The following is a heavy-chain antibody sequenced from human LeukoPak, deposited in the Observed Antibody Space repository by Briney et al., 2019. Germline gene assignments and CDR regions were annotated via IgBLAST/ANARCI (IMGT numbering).Heavy chain of an antibody. CDR3: AKGSKGLGSGSYFSRYHYMDV. Sequence: GGSLRLSCAASGFTFSSYAMSWVRQAPGKGLEWVSAISGSGGSTYYADSVKGRFTISRDNSKNTLYLEMNSLRAEDTAVYYCAKGSKGLGSGSYFSRYHYMDVWGKGTTVTMSS. V-gene: IGHV3-23*01. D-gene: IGHD3-10*01. CDR1: GFTFSSYA. CDR2: ISGSGGST. J-gene: IGHJ6*03.